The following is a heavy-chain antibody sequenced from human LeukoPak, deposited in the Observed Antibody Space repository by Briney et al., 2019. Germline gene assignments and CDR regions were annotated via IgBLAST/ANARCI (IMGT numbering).Heavy chain of an antibody. CDR2: IYYSGST. Sequence: SETLSLTCTVSSGSISSSSYYWGWIRQPPGKGLEWIGSIYYSGSTYYNPSLKSRVTISVDTSKNQFSLKLSSVTAADTAVYYCARFDYYDSSGYYAYYFDSWGQGTLVTVSS. V-gene: IGHV4-39*01. J-gene: IGHJ4*02. CDR3: ARFDYYDSSGYYAYYFDS. CDR1: SGSISSSSYY. D-gene: IGHD3-22*01.